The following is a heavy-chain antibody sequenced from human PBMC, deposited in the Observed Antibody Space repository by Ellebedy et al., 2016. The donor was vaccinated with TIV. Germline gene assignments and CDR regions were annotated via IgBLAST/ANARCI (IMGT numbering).Heavy chain of an antibody. V-gene: IGHV3-21*01. J-gene: IGHJ4*02. CDR2: ISGRGTYI. CDR1: GFTFSSYS. CDR3: ARVHDGNTVGDY. D-gene: IGHD5-12*01. Sequence: GGSLRLXXAASGFTFSSYSMTWVRQAPGKGLEWVSSISGRGTYIYYTDSVRGRFTISRDNAEHSVYLQMYSLRDEDTAVYYCARVHDGNTVGDYWGQGTLVTVSS.